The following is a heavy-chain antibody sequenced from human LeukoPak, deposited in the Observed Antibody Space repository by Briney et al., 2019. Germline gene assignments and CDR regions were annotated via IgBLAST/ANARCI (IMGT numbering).Heavy chain of an antibody. CDR2: IIPILGIA. J-gene: IGHJ5*02. D-gene: IGHD3-3*01. CDR3: ARDRNYDFRSGRDPNWFDP. CDR1: GGTFSSYT. Sequence: SVKVSCKASGGTFSSYTISWVRQAPGQGLEWMGRIIPILGIANYAQKFQGRVTITADKSTSTAYMELSSLRSEDTAVYHCARDRNYDFRSGRDPNWFDPWGQGTLVTVSS. V-gene: IGHV1-69*04.